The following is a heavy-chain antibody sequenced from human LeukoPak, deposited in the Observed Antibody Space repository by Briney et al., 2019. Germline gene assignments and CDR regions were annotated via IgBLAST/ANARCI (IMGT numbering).Heavy chain of an antibody. D-gene: IGHD3-22*01. CDR1: GYTFTSYG. V-gene: IGHV1-18*01. J-gene: IGHJ4*02. Sequence: ASVKVSCKASGYTFTSYGISWVRQAPGQGLEWMGWISAYNGNTNYAQKLQGRVTTTTDTSTSTAYMELRSLRSDDTAVYYCARVAEYYERRYIRIPSTPDYWGQGTLVTVSS. CDR2: ISAYNGNT. CDR3: ARVAEYYERRYIRIPSTPDY.